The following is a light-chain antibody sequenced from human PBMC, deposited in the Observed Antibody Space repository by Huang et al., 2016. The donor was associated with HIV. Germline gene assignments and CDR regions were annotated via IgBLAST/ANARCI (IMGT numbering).Light chain of an antibody. V-gene: IGKV3D-15*01. CDR2: GAS. Sequence: IVMTQSPATLSVSPGERATLSCRASAGVSNNVAWYQQRPGQTPRLLIHGASTRHTDIPAKFSCRGSGTEFTLTITSLQPEDSAVYYCQQYNNWPPWTFGPGTQVEI. CDR1: AGVSNN. CDR3: QQYNNWPPWT. J-gene: IGKJ1*01.